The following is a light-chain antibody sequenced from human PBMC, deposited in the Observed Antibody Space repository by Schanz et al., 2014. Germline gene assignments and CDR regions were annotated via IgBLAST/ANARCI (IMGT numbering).Light chain of an antibody. CDR1: RSISGN. CDR3: QQYGGSYT. J-gene: IGKJ2*01. V-gene: IGKV3-15*01. Sequence: EIVVTQSPATLALSPGERASLSCRASRSISGNLAWYQQKPGQAPRLLIFGASTRATGIPPRFSGSMSGTEFTLTIDSLQSEDFAMYYCQQYGGSYTFGQGTKLEIK. CDR2: GAS.